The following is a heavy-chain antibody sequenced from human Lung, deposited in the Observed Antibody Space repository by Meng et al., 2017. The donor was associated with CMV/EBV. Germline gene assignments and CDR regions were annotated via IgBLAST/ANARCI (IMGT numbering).Heavy chain of an antibody. D-gene: IGHD1-1*01. CDR2: VYYSGTT. CDR1: GGSIGSSGYY. CDR3: AKDRNPAVPGTGLDY. Sequence: SETLSLXXTVSGGSIGSSGYYWGWIRQPPGKGLEWIGAVYYSGTTYYNPSLKSRITISVYTSKNRFSLKLYSVTAADTSVYYCAKDRNPAVPGTGLDYWGQGXLVTVSS. J-gene: IGHJ4*02. V-gene: IGHV4-39*07.